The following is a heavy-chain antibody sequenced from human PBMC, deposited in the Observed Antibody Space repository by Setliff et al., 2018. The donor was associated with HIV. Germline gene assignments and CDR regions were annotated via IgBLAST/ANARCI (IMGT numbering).Heavy chain of an antibody. CDR2: IYYSGSA. D-gene: IGHD6-19*01. J-gene: IGHJ4*02. Sequence: SETLSLTCAVSGGSISSSNYYWGWIRQPPGKGLEWIGSIYYSGSAYYNPSFKSRVTLSVDTSENQFSLRLSSVTAADTAVYFCARGGTVSADFDSWGQGTLVTVSS. CDR1: GGSISSSNYY. CDR3: ARGGTVSADFDS. V-gene: IGHV4-39*07.